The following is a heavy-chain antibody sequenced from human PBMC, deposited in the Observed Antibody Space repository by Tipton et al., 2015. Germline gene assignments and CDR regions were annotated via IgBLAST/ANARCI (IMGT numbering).Heavy chain of an antibody. CDR1: GFKFSSYW. Sequence: SLRLSCAASGFKFSSYWMTWVRQAPGKGLEWVVNIKQDDSEKFYVDSVKGRFTISRDNAKNSLYLQMNNLEVEDTAVYYCAKDLTYYGSDHYYDFWGQGSLVTVSS. D-gene: IGHD3-10*01. CDR2: IKQDDSEK. J-gene: IGHJ4*02. V-gene: IGHV3-7*01. CDR3: AKDLTYYGSDHYYDF.